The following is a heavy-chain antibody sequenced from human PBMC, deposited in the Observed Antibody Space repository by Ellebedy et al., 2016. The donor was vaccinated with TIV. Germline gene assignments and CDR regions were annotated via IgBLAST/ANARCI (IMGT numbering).Heavy chain of an antibody. CDR1: GGSISSYY. D-gene: IGHD6-13*01. Sequence: GSLRLSCTVSGGSISSYYWSWIRQPAGKGLEWIGLIYTSGSTNYNPSLKSRVTMSVDTSKNQFSLKLRSVTAADTAVYYCARHSGSSSWYVYYFDYWGQGTLVTVSP. V-gene: IGHV4-4*07. J-gene: IGHJ4*02. CDR3: ARHSGSSSWYVYYFDY. CDR2: IYTSGST.